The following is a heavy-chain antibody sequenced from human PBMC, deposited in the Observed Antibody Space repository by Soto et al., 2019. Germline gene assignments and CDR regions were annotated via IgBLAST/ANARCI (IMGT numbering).Heavy chain of an antibody. J-gene: IGHJ4*02. CDR1: GFTFSNAW. CDR2: IKSKTDGGTT. D-gene: IGHD4-17*01. CDR3: TTRLLDYGDYGYYFDY. V-gene: IGHV3-15*01. Sequence: EVQLVESGGGLVKPGGSLRLSCAASGFTFSNAWMSWVRQAPGKGLEWVGRIKSKTDGGTTDYAAPVKGRFTISRDDSKNMLYLQMNSLKTEDTAVYYCTTRLLDYGDYGYYFDYWGQGTLVTVSS.